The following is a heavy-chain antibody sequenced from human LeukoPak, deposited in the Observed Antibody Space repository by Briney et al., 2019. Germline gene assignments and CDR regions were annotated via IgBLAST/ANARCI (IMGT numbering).Heavy chain of an antibody. CDR2: IKSKTEGGTP. Sequence: GGSLRLSCAASGITFSNAWMSWVRQAPGKGLEWVGRIKSKTEGGTPDYAAPVKGRFTISRDDSKNTLYLLMNSLKTEDTAVYYCAESEPPNSSGPYGSFDYWGQGTLVTVSS. CDR3: AESEPPNSSGPYGSFDY. J-gene: IGHJ4*02. V-gene: IGHV3-15*01. D-gene: IGHD3-22*01. CDR1: GITFSNAW.